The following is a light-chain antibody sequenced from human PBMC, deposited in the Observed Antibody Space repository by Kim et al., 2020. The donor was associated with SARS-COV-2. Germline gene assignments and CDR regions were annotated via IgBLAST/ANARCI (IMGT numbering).Light chain of an antibody. J-gene: IGKJ4*01. V-gene: IGKV3-11*01. Sequence: SPGERATLSCRASQSVSNYLAWYQQKPGQAPRLLVYDASTRATGIPARFSGNGSGTDFTLTISSLEPEDFAVYYCQQRANWHPLTFGGGTKVDIK. CDR1: QSVSNY. CDR3: QQRANWHPLT. CDR2: DAS.